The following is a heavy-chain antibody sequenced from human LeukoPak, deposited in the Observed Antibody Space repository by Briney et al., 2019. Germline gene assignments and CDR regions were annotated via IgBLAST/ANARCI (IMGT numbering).Heavy chain of an antibody. Sequence: PGGALRLSCAVSGFSFSVHEMNLVRQAPGKGLEWVSNIGSSGAIRHYADSVKGRFSISRDNAENSLFLQMNSLRVEDTGIYYCALLAVASDFDYWGQGALVTVSS. CDR1: GFSFSVHE. V-gene: IGHV3-48*03. CDR2: IGSSGAIR. D-gene: IGHD6-19*01. CDR3: ALLAVASDFDY. J-gene: IGHJ4*02.